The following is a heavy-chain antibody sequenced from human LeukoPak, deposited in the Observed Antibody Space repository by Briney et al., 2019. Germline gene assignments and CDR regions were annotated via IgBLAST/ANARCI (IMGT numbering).Heavy chain of an antibody. V-gene: IGHV3-23*01. CDR2: ISGSGGST. CDR1: GFTFSSYA. CDR3: AKAKYSSGWYGPDYYYYYGRDV. J-gene: IGHJ6*02. Sequence: GGSLRLSCAASGFTFSSYAMSWVRQAPGKGLEWVSAISGSGGSTYYADSVKGRFTISRDNSKNTLYLQMNSLRAEDTAVYYCAKAKYSSGWYGPDYYYYYGRDVWGQGTTVTVSS. D-gene: IGHD6-19*01.